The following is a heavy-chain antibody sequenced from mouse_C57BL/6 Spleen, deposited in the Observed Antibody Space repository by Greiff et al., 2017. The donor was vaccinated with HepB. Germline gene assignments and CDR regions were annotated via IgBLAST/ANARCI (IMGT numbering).Heavy chain of an antibody. D-gene: IGHD1-1*01. CDR2: INYDGSST. J-gene: IGHJ1*03. CDR3: ARVRGYYGSSYWYFDV. Sequence: EVQLVESEGGLVQPGSSMKLSCTASGFTFSDYYMAWVRQVPEKGLEWVANINYDGSSTYYLDSLKSRFIISRDNAKNILYLQMSSLKSEDTATYYCARVRGYYGSSYWYFDVWGTGTTVTVSS. CDR1: GFTFSDYY. V-gene: IGHV5-16*01.